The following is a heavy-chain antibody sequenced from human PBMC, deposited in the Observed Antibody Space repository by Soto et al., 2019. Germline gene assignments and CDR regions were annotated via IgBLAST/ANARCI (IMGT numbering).Heavy chain of an antibody. CDR3: AREGNYGSETRYFDY. CDR2: IYYSGST. D-gene: IGHD3-10*01. CDR1: GGSISSGGYY. Sequence: SETLSLTCTVSGGSISSGGYYWSWIRQHPGKGLEWIGYIYYSGSTYYNPSLKSRVTISVDTSKNQFSLKLSSVTAADTAVYYCAREGNYGSETRYFDYWGQGTLVTVSS. J-gene: IGHJ4*02. V-gene: IGHV4-31*03.